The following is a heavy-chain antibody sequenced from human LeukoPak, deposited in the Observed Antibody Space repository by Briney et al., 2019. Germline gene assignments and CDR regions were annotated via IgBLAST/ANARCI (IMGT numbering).Heavy chain of an antibody. CDR2: SMCSGGST. Sequence: GGSLRLSCAASGFTFSSYAMSWARQAPGKGLGWGSASMCSGGSTYYAESVKGRFTISRDNSKNTLYLQMNSLRAEDTAVYYCAKDSVSVVPAVMALDYWGQGTLVTVSS. CDR3: AKDSVSVVPAVMALDY. V-gene: IGHV3-23*01. CDR1: GFTFSSYA. J-gene: IGHJ4*02. D-gene: IGHD2-2*01.